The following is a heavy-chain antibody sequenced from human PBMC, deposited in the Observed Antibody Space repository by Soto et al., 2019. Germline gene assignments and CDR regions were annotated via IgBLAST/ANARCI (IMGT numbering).Heavy chain of an antibody. CDR3: ARDIMAAIRDY. V-gene: IGHV1-69*10. CDR2: IIPILGIA. J-gene: IGHJ4*02. CDR1: GGTFSSYA. D-gene: IGHD2-21*02. Sequence: ASVKVSCKASGGTFSSYAISWVRQAPGQGLEWMGWIIPILGIANYAQKFQGRVTITADKSTSTAYMELSSLRSEDTAVYYCARDIMAAIRDYWGQGTLVTVSS.